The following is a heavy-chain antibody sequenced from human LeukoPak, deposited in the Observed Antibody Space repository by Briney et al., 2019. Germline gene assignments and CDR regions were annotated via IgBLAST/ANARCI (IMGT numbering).Heavy chain of an antibody. D-gene: IGHD1-26*01. CDR3: AKDGGTYPYFLDV. CDR2: IQWNGGNT. Sequence: GGSLRLSCAASGFTSDDYDMSWVRQAPGKGLEWVAGIQWNGGNTGYADSVKGRFTISRDNANNSLYLQMNSLRAEDTAIYICAKDGGTYPYFLDVWGKGTTVIVSS. J-gene: IGHJ6*03. V-gene: IGHV3-20*01. CDR1: GFTSDDYD.